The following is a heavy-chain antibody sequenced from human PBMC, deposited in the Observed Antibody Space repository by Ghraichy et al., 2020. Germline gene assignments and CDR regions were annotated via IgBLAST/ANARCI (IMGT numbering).Heavy chain of an antibody. D-gene: IGHD3-10*01. CDR2: ISGSGGST. Sequence: GGSLRLSCAASGFTFSSYAMSWVRQAPGKGLEWVSAISGSGGSTYYADSVKGRFTISRDNSKNTLYLQMNSLRAEDTAVYYCAKDLLWFGEPYGAFDIWGQGTMVTVSS. V-gene: IGHV3-23*01. CDR1: GFTFSSYA. J-gene: IGHJ3*02. CDR3: AKDLLWFGEPYGAFDI.